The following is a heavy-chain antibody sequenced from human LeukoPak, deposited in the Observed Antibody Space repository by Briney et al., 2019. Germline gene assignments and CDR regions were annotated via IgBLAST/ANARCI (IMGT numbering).Heavy chain of an antibody. CDR1: GYRFNAYW. Sequence: GESLKISYKGSGYRFNAYWIAWVRQMPGKGLEWMGIIYPDDSDTRYSPSFQGQVTISADKSISTAYLQWSSLKASDTAMYYCARHKTTVEPYDYWGQGTLVTVSS. J-gene: IGHJ4*02. D-gene: IGHD4-23*01. CDR3: ARHKTTVEPYDY. V-gene: IGHV5-51*01. CDR2: IYPDDSDT.